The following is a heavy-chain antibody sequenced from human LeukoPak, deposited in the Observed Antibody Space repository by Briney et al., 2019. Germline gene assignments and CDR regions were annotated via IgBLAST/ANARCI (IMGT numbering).Heavy chain of an antibody. CDR2: INPNNGGT. D-gene: IGHD2-15*01. V-gene: IGHV1-2*04. J-gene: IGHJ6*02. Sequence: ASVKVSCKASGYTFTCYFIQWVRQAPGQGLEWMGWINPNNGGTNYAQKFQGSVTMTRDTSINTAYMEVSRLRSDDTAVYYCARDHCSSGGCYEHYYYGVDVWGQGTTVTVSS. CDR1: GYTFTCYF. CDR3: ARDHCSSGGCYEHYYYGVDV.